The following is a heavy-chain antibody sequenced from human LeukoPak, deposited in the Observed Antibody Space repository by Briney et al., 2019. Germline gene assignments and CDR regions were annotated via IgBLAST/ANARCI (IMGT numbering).Heavy chain of an antibody. D-gene: IGHD1-26*01. CDR1: GFTFSSYE. Sequence: GGSLRLPCAASGFTFSSYEMNWVRQAPGKGLEWVSYINDRGDTIYYAESVKGRFTISRDNAKTSLYLQMNSLRADDTAVYYCARTVGATDSLDYWGQGTLVTVSS. CDR3: ARTVGATDSLDY. J-gene: IGHJ4*02. CDR2: INDRGDTI. V-gene: IGHV3-48*03.